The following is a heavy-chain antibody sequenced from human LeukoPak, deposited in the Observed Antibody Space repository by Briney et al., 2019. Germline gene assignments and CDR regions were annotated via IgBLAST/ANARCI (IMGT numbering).Heavy chain of an antibody. D-gene: IGHD5-24*01. Sequence: GGSLRLSCAASGFTFSNYWMHWVRQAPGKGLVWVSRINSDGSTTDYADSVKGRFTISRDNSKNTLYLQMNSLRAEDTAVYYCAKVQRDGYNSFDYWGQGTLVTVSS. CDR3: AKVQRDGYNSFDY. V-gene: IGHV3-74*01. CDR2: INSDGSTT. CDR1: GFTFSNYW. J-gene: IGHJ4*02.